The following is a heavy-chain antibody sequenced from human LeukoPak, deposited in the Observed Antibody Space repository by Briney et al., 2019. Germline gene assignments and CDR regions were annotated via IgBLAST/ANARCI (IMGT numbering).Heavy chain of an antibody. CDR1: GASISRYY. CDR3: ARQGRGSGWFLP. D-gene: IGHD6-19*01. CDR2: IYYTGST. Sequence: SETLSLTCTVSGASISRYYWSWIRQPPGKGLEWIGYIYYTGSTNYNPSLKSRVTISVDTSKNQFSLNLSSVTAADTAVYYCARQGRGSGWFLPWGKGTLVTVSS. V-gene: IGHV4-59*08. J-gene: IGHJ5*02.